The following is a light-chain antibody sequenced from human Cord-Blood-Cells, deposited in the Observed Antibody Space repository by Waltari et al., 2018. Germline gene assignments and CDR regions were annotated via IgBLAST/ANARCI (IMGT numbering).Light chain of an antibody. CDR3: CSYAGSSTFVV. V-gene: IGLV2-23*03. J-gene: IGLJ2*01. CDR1: TVEVGVFHL. CDR2: EGS. Sequence: QPPLPHPPPGPGSPERPIPFPSLGTTVEVGVFHLFSWYQQPPGKAPKLMIYEGSKRPSGVSNRFSGSKSGNTASLTISGLQAEDEADYYCCSYAGSSTFVVFGGGTKLTVL.